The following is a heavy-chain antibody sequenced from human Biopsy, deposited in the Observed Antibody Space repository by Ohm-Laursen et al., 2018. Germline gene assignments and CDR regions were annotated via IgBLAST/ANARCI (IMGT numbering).Heavy chain of an antibody. CDR2: IDPNTGDT. CDR1: GYTFTGYR. D-gene: IGHD3-16*01. J-gene: IGHJ4*02. Sequence: SVKVSCKSSGYTFTGYRLYWVRQAPGQGLDLMGWIDPNTGDTDYPQKFQGRVTMTSDTSIDTAYVELSSLTSGDTAVYYCALGEPFDYWGQGTLVTVSS. CDR3: ALGEPFDY. V-gene: IGHV1-2*02.